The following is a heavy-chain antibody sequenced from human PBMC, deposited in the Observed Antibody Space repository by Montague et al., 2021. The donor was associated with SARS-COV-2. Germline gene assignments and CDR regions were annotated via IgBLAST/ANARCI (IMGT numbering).Heavy chain of an antibody. D-gene: IGHD3-10*01. CDR2: ISGSGCST. Sequence: SLRLSCAASGFTFGSYAMNWVRQAPGKGLEWVSAISGSGCSTYYADSVKGRFTITRDNSKNTLYLQMNSLRAEDTAVYYCAKDRRLLLFGELQDFFDFWGQGTMVTVSS. CDR1: GFTFGSYA. V-gene: IGHV3-23*01. CDR3: AKDRRLLLFGELQDFFDF. J-gene: IGHJ4*02.